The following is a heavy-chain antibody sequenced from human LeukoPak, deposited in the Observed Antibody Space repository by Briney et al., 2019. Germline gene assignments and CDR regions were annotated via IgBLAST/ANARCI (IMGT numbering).Heavy chain of an antibody. CDR1: GFTFSDYY. CDR3: ARDPTEMATAYLDY. J-gene: IGHJ4*02. V-gene: IGHV3-11*04. CDR2: ISSSGSTI. Sequence: GGSLRLSCVASGFTFSDYYMSWIRQAPGKGLEWVSYISSSGSTIYYADSVKGRFTISRDNAKNSLYLQMNSLRAEDTAVYYCARDPTEMATAYLDYWGQGTLVTVSS. D-gene: IGHD5-24*01.